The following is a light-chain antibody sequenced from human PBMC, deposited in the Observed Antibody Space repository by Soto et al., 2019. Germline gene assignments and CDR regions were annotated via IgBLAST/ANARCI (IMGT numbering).Light chain of an antibody. Sequence: EIVMTQSPATLSVSPGERATLSCRASQSVASNLAWYQQKPGQAPRLLIYSASTRATGIPARFSGSGSGTEFTLTIRSLQSEDFAVYYCQQYNDWPSITFGQGTRLEIK. CDR2: SAS. V-gene: IGKV3-15*01. CDR3: QQYNDWPSIT. J-gene: IGKJ5*01. CDR1: QSVASN.